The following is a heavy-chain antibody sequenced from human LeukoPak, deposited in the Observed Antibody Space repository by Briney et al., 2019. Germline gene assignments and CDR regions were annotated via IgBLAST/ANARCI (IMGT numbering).Heavy chain of an antibody. D-gene: IGHD6-19*01. CDR3: AKDQIAGDSSGWIFDY. Sequence: GASLRLSCAASGFTFSNYAMTWVRQAPGKGLEWVSSISYTGGRTNYTDSVKGRFTISRDNSKNTLYLQMNSLRAEDTAVYYCAKDQIAGDSSGWIFDYWGQGTRVTVSS. CDR2: ISYTGGRT. V-gene: IGHV3-23*01. J-gene: IGHJ4*02. CDR1: GFTFSNYA.